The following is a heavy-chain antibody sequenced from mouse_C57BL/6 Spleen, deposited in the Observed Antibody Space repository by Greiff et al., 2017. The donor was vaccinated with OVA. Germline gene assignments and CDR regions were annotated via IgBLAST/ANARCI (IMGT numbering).Heavy chain of an antibody. J-gene: IGHJ2*01. Sequence: QVQLQQPGAELVMPGASVKLSCKASGYTFTSYWMHWVKQRPGQGLEWIGEIDPSDSYTNYNQKFKGKSTLTVDKSSSPAYMQLSSLTSEDSAVYYCARLDSYYFDYWGQGTTLTVSS. CDR2: IDPSDSYT. CDR3: ARLDSYYFDY. V-gene: IGHV1-69*01. CDR1: GYTFTSYW.